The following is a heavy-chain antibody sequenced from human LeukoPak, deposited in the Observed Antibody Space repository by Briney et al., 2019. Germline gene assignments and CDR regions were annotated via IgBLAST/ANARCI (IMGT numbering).Heavy chain of an antibody. J-gene: IGHJ3*02. V-gene: IGHV1-18*01. Sequence: GASVKVSCKASGYTFTSYGISWVRQAPGQGLEWMGWISAYNGNTNYAQKLQGRVTMTTDTSTSTVYMELSSLKSEDTAVYYCARGSSRSPRDAFDIWGQGTMVTVSS. CDR2: ISAYNGNT. CDR3: ARGSSRSPRDAFDI. CDR1: GYTFTSYG.